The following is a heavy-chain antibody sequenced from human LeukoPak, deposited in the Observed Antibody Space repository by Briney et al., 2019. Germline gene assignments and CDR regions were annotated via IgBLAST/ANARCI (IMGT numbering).Heavy chain of an antibody. Sequence: GGSLRLSCAASGFTVSSNYMSWVRQGPGQGGGWGYIIYSDGSTHSADSVKGRFTISRDNYKTTLYLQMNRMRAEDTAVYYCERESAGSSSSSDYWGQGTLVTVSS. CDR3: ERESAGSSSSSDY. V-gene: IGHV3-53*01. CDR1: GFTVSSNY. J-gene: IGHJ4*02. D-gene: IGHD6-6*01. CDR2: IYSDGST.